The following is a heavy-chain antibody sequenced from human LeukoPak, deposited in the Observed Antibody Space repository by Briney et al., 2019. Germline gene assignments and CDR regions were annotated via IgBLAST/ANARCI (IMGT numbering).Heavy chain of an antibody. J-gene: IGHJ4*02. V-gene: IGHV3-21*01. Sequence: GGSLRLSCAASGFTFSSYSMNWVRQAPGKGLEWVSSISSSSSYIYYADSVKGQFTISRDNAKNSLYLQMNSLRAEDTAVYYCARESGSYAGIDYWGQGTLVTVSS. CDR3: ARESGSYAGIDY. CDR2: ISSSSSYI. D-gene: IGHD1-26*01. CDR1: GFTFSSYS.